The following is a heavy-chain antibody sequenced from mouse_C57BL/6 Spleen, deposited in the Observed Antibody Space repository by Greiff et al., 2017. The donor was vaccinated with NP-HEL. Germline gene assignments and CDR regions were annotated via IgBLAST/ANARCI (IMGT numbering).Heavy chain of an antibody. CDR2: IYPGDGDT. V-gene: IGHV1-82*01. CDR3: ASAYYSNMDY. CDR1: GYAFSSSW. D-gene: IGHD2-5*01. J-gene: IGHJ4*01. Sequence: QVQLKESGPELVKPGASVKISCKASGYAFSSSWMNWVKQRPGKGLEWIGRIYPGDGDTNYNGKFKGKATLTADKSSSTAYMQLSSLTSEDSAVYFCASAYYSNMDYWGQGTSVTVSS.